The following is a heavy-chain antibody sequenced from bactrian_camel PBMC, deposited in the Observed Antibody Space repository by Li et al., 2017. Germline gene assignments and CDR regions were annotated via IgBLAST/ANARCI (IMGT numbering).Heavy chain of an antibody. CDR2: IDPNGATT. CDR3: AADVGSMSGNCKPNY. D-gene: IGHD6*01. CDR1: GDHISTYY. V-gene: IGHV3S40*01. J-gene: IGHJ4*01. Sequence: DVQLVESGGGSVQAGGSLRLSCAASGDHISTYYKTYCLAWFRQGPAKEREGVALIDPNGATTYADSVKGRFTISRDNAKNTMYLQMNNLQPEDTAMYYCAADVGSMSGNCKPNYWGQGTQVTVSS.